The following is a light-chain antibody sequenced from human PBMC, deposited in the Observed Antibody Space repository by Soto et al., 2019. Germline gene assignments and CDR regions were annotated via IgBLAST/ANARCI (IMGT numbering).Light chain of an antibody. Sequence: DIPMTQSPSSLSASVGDRVTITCQASQDIDNYLNWYQQKPGQAPKLLIYDASNLETGVPSRFSGRGSGTDFTFTISSLQPEDIATYYCQQYDKLPPYTFGQGTKLELK. V-gene: IGKV1-33*01. CDR2: DAS. CDR1: QDIDNY. J-gene: IGKJ2*01. CDR3: QQYDKLPPYT.